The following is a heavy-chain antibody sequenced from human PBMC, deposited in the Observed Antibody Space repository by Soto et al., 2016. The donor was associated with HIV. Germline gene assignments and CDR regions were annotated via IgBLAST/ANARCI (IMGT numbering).Heavy chain of an antibody. CDR1: GFTFTNYA. Sequence: EVQLVESGGGLVQPGGSLRLSCAASGFTFTNYAMHWVRQAPGKGLEYVSAISSNGGNTYYANSVKGRFTISRDNSKNTVFLLVGSLRAEDTAVYYCAREKYSSGWSKPYYYYYGTDVWGLGTTVTVSS. CDR3: AREKYSSGWSKPYYYYYGTDV. D-gene: IGHD6-19*01. V-gene: IGHV3-64*01. CDR2: ISSNGGNT. J-gene: IGHJ6*02.